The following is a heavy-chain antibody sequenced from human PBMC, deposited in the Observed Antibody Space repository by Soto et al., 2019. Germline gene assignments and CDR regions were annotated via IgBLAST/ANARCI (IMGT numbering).Heavy chain of an antibody. CDR1: GYNFNQYY. CDR3: ARGPDDSDVPRWDH. D-gene: IGHD4-17*01. V-gene: IGHV1-46*02. Sequence: QVQLVQSGPEVRKPGASVRLSCATSGYNFNQYYIHGVRQAPGERLEWMGIINLRGGTTEYAHKFRGRVTVTGDTSTRTAYMELSSLRSGDTAVYFCARGPDDSDVPRWDHWGQGTLITVSS. CDR2: INLRGGTT. J-gene: IGHJ4*02.